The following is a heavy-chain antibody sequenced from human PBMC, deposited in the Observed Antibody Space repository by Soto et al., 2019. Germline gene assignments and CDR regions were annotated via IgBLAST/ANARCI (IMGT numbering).Heavy chain of an antibody. CDR1: GYTFTSYY. V-gene: IGHV1-46*01. CDR3: ARFGGSSLLLNWFDS. J-gene: IGHJ5*01. Sequence: ASVKVSCKASGYTFTSYYMHWVRQAPGQGLEWMGIINPSGGSTSYARKFQGQVSMSADTSISTAYLQWSSLKASDTAIYYCARFGGSSLLLNWFDSWGQGTLVTVS. CDR2: INPSGGST. D-gene: IGHD6-6*01.